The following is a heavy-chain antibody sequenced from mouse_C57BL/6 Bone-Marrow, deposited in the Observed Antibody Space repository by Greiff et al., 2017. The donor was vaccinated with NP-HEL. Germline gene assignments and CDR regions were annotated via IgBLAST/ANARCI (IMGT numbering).Heavy chain of an antibody. V-gene: IGHV1-59*01. CDR2: IDPSDSYT. CDR3: ARPYYGSSYYYFDY. D-gene: IGHD1-1*01. Sequence: VQLQQPGAELVRPGTSVKLSCKASGYTFTSYWMHWVKQRPGQGLEWIGVIDPSDSYTNYNQKFKGKATLTVDTSSSTAYMQLSSLTSEDSAVYYCARPYYGSSYYYFDYWGQGTTLTVSS. J-gene: IGHJ2*01. CDR1: GYTFTSYW.